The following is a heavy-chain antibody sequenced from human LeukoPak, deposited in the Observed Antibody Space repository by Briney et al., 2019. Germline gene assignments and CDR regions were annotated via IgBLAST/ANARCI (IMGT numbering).Heavy chain of an antibody. V-gene: IGHV4-59*01. Sequence: PSETLSLTCTVSGDSITSYYWSWIRQPPGKGLEWIGYIYYSGSTNYNPSLKSRVTISVDTSKNQFSLKLSSVTAADTAVYYCARVRGSSSWSYYYYGMDVWGQGTTVTVSS. J-gene: IGHJ6*02. CDR1: GDSITSYY. CDR3: ARVRGSSSWSYYYYGMDV. CDR2: IYYSGST. D-gene: IGHD6-13*01.